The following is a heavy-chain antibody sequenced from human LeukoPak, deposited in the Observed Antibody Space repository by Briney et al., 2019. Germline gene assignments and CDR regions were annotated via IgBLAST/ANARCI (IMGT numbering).Heavy chain of an antibody. CDR1: GGSISSSSYY. CDR2: IYYSGST. J-gene: IGHJ4*02. D-gene: IGHD5-18*01. V-gene: IGHV4-39*07. Sequence: SETLSLTCTVSGGSISSSSYYWGWIRQPPGKGLEWIGSIYYSGSTYYNPSLKSRVTISVDTSKNQFSLKLSSVTAADTAVYYCARESSAALDTAMAYFDYWGQGTLVTVSS. CDR3: ARESSAALDTAMAYFDY.